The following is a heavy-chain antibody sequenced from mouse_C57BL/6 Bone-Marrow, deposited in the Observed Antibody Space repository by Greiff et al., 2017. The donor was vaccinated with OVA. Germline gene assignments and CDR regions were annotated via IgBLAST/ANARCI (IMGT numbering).Heavy chain of an antibody. D-gene: IGHD4-1*01. V-gene: IGHV1-54*01. J-gene: IGHJ4*01. CDR3: ARPGDAMDY. Sequence: QVQLQQSGAELVRPGTSVKVSCKASGYAFTNYLIEWVKQRPGQGLEWIGVINPGSGGTNYNEKFKGKATLTADKSSSTAYMQLSSLASEDSAVYFCARPGDAMDYWGQGTSVTVSS. CDR2: INPGSGGT. CDR1: GYAFTNYL.